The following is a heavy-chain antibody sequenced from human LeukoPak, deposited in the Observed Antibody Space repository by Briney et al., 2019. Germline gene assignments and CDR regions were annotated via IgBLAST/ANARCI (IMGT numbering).Heavy chain of an antibody. V-gene: IGHV4-34*01. D-gene: IGHD2-8*01. J-gene: IGHJ4*02. CDR1: GGSFSGYY. CDR3: GRGERGVDY. Sequence: SETLSLTCAVYGGSFSGYYWSWIRQPPGKGLEWIASISHSGSTYYNPSLKSRVTISVDMSKNQFSLQLSSVTAADTAVYYCGRGERGVDYWGQGTLVTVSS. CDR2: ISHSGST.